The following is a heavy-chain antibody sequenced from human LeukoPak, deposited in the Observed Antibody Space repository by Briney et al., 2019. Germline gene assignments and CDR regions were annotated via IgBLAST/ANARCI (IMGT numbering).Heavy chain of an antibody. CDR2: IRYDGSNK. CDR1: GFTFSSYG. J-gene: IGHJ4*02. Sequence: GGSLRLSCAASGFTFSSYGMHWVRQAPGKGLEWVAFIRYDGSNKYYADSVKGRFTISRDNSKNTLYLQMNSLRAEDTAVYYCAKDLWEVPAADFDYWGQGTLVTVSS. D-gene: IGHD2-2*01. V-gene: IGHV3-30*02. CDR3: AKDLWEVPAADFDY.